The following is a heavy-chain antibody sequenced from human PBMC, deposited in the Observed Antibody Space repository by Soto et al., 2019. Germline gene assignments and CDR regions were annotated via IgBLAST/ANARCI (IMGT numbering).Heavy chain of an antibody. V-gene: IGHV3-33*01. CDR1: GFSFSNYG. Sequence: QVPLVESGGGVVQPGRSLRLSCAASGFSFSNYGMHWVRQAPGKGPEWVAVIWSDGSDKYYADSVKGRFAISRDNSHSTLYLQMNSVRAEDTAVYYCARELGVRGTTYYCAMDVWGQGTTVTVSS. J-gene: IGHJ6*02. CDR2: IWSDGSDK. CDR3: ARELGVRGTTYYCAMDV. D-gene: IGHD1-26*01.